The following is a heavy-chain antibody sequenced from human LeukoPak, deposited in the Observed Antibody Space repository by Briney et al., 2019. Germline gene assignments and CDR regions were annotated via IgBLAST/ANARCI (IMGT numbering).Heavy chain of an antibody. D-gene: IGHD1-26*01. J-gene: IGHJ4*02. CDR1: GFTFSTYS. V-gene: IGHV3-21*03. Sequence: GGSLRLSCAASGFTFSTYSGNWIRQAPGKGLEWVSSISDDSNYIFYADSVKGRFTISRDNSKNTLYLQMNSLRAEDTAVYYCAKTPRFGDSGSYPLDYWGQGTLVTVSS. CDR2: ISDDSNYI. CDR3: AKTPRFGDSGSYPLDY.